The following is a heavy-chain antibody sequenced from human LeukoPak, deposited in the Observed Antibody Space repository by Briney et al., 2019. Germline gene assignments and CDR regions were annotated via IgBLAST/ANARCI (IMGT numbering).Heavy chain of an antibody. CDR2: IYSGGDT. CDR1: GFTFSSSD. Sequence: GGSLRLSCATSGFTFSSSDMTWVRQSPGEGLEWVSLIYSGGDTYYGDSAKGRFTISRDNSKNTLYLQMNSLRDEDTAVYYCAKWGGYGYGIDFWGQGTRVTVSS. V-gene: IGHV3-66*01. J-gene: IGHJ4*02. D-gene: IGHD5-18*01. CDR3: AKWGGYGYGIDF.